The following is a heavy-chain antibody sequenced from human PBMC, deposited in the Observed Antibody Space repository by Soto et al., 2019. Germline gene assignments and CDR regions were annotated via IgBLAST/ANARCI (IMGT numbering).Heavy chain of an antibody. CDR1: GGSISSSSYY. V-gene: IGHV4-39*01. CDR3: ASLHYYDSSGYYLVYYYYGMDV. D-gene: IGHD3-22*01. J-gene: IGHJ6*02. CDR2: IYYSRST. Sequence: TLSLTCTVSGGSISSSSYYWGWIRQPPGKGLEWIGSIYYSRSTYYNPSLKSRVTISVDTSRNQFSLKLSSVTAADTAVYYCASLHYYDSSGYYLVYYYYGMDVWGQGTTVTVSS.